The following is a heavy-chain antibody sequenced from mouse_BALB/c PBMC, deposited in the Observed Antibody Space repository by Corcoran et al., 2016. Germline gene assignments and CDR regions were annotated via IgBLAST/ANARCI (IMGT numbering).Heavy chain of an antibody. CDR2: IDPENGNT. V-gene: IGHV14-1*02. Sequence: DVHLQQSGAELVRPGDLVKLSCKASGFNIKDYYMNWVKQRPEQGLEGIGWIDPENGNTIYDPKFQGKASIPSDTSSNTAYLQLSSLTSEDTAVYYCARMTARATFDYWGQGTTLKVSS. CDR3: ARMTARATFDY. D-gene: IGHD3-2*01. CDR1: GFNIKDYY. J-gene: IGHJ2*01.